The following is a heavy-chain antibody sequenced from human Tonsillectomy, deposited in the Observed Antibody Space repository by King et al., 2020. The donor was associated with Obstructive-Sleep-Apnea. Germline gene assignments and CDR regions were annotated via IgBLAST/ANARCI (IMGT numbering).Heavy chain of an antibody. CDR1: GFTFSSYA. J-gene: IGHJ6*02. Sequence: VQLVESGGGVVQPGRSLRLSCGASGFTFSSYAMHWVRQAPGKGLEWVSVISYDGSNKYYADSVKGRFTISRDNSKNTLYLQMNSLRAEDTAVYYCARVLDIVAEPGTKYYYYFDRDVWRRGTTVTV. CDR3: ARVLDIVAEPGTKYYYYFDRDV. CDR2: ISYDGSNK. D-gene: IGHD2-2*03. V-gene: IGHV3-30*04.